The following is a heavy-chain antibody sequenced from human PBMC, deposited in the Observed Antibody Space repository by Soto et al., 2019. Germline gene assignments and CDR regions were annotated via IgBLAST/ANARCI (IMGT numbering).Heavy chain of an antibody. J-gene: IGHJ6*02. CDR1: GGSISSYY. D-gene: IGHD3-10*01. CDR2: IYYSGST. CDR3: ARLYYYGSGSYYNVPSTTGYGMDV. V-gene: IGHV4-59*01. Sequence: PSETLPLTCTVSGGSISSYYWSWIRQPPGKGLEWIGDIYYSGSTNYNPSLKSRVTISVDTSKNQFSLKLSSVNAADTAVYYCARLYYYGSGSYYNVPSTTGYGMDVWGQGTTVTVSS.